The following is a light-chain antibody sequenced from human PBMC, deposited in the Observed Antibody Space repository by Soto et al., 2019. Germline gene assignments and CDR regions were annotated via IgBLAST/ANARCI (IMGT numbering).Light chain of an antibody. J-gene: IGKJ1*01. CDR2: GAS. V-gene: IGKV3-20*01. CDR3: QQYGSSPPTWT. Sequence: PGTVSVFPGETVTLSCRASQSVSGYLDWFHQKPGQAPRLLIYGASSRATGIPDRFSGSGSGTDFTLTISRLEPEDFAVYYCQQYGSSPPTWTFGQGTKVDIK. CDR1: QSVSGY.